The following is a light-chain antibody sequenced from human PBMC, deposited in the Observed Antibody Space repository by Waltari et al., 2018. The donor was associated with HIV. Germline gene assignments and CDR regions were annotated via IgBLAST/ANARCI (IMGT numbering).Light chain of an antibody. V-gene: IGLV1-40*02. CDR2: GDA. CDR3: QSYDSSRGGAYV. CDR1: SNVGALYD. Sequence: QSVLTQPPSVSGAPGQRVTISCSNVGALYDVNWYQQLPAAAPKLLIYGDANRPSGVPDRFSGSKSGTSASLAITGLQPEDEADYYCQSYDSSRGGAYVFGTGTKVTV. J-gene: IGLJ1*01.